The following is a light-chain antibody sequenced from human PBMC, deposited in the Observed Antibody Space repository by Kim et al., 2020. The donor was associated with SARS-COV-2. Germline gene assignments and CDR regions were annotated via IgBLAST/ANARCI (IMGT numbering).Light chain of an antibody. CDR1: KLGDKY. V-gene: IGLV3-1*01. CDR2: QDT. J-gene: IGLJ3*02. CDR3: QVWDSSTKGV. Sequence: SYELTQPPSVFVSPGQTASITCSGDKLGDKYVCWYQQKPGQSPAPVIFQDTKRPSGIPERFSGSKSGNTATLTISGTQPTDEAYYYCQVWDSSTKGVFGG.